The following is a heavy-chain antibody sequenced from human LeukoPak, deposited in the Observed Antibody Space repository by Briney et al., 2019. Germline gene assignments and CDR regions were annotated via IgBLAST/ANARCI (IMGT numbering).Heavy chain of an antibody. CDR2: ISVSAAT. CDR3: ASFSGWLH. V-gene: IGHV3-69-1*01. D-gene: IGHD6-19*01. CDR1: GFSFSSYG. J-gene: IGHJ4*02. Sequence: GGSLRLSCAVSGFSFSSYGMSWVRQTPGKGLEWVSTISVSAATNYADSVKGRFTISRDNAKNSLYLQMNSLRAEDTAVYYCASFSGWLHWGQGTLVTVSS.